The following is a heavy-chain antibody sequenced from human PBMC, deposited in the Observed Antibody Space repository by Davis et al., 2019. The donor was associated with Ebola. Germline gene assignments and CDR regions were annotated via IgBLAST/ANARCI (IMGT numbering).Heavy chain of an antibody. CDR3: ARAVTMVLPSGWFDP. Sequence: AASVKVSCMASGYTFTSYGISWVRQAPGQGLEWMGWISAYNGNTNYAQTLQGRVTMTTDTSTSTAYMEGRSLRYDDTAVYYCARAVTMVLPSGWFDPWGQGTLVTVSS. CDR1: GYTFTSYG. J-gene: IGHJ5*02. CDR2: ISAYNGNT. V-gene: IGHV1-18*01. D-gene: IGHD3-10*01.